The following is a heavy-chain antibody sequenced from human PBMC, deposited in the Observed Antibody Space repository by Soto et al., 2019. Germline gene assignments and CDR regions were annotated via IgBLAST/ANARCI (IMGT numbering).Heavy chain of an antibody. D-gene: IGHD6-13*01. CDR3: AKDPQWSSSSHFDY. V-gene: IGHV3-23*01. CDR1: GFTFSSHA. CDR2: ISGSGGST. J-gene: IGHJ4*02. Sequence: PGGLLRIPCAASGFTFSSHAMSRVPQAPGKGLEWVSAISGSGGSTYYADSVKGRFTISRDNSKNTLYLQMNSLRAEDTAVYYCAKDPQWSSSSHFDYWGQGTLVTVSS.